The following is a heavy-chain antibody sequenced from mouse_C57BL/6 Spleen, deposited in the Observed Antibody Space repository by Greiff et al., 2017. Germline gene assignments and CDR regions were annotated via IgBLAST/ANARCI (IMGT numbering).Heavy chain of an antibody. D-gene: IGHD2-5*01. J-gene: IGHJ2*01. Sequence: QVQLKQSGAELVRPGTSVKLSCKASGYTFTSYWMHWVKQRPGQGLEWIGVIDPSDSYTNYNQKFKGKATLTVDTSSSTAYMQLSSLTSEDSAVYYCARNYYSNYFDYWGQGTTLTVSS. CDR1: GYTFTSYW. CDR3: ARNYYSNYFDY. CDR2: IDPSDSYT. V-gene: IGHV1-59*01.